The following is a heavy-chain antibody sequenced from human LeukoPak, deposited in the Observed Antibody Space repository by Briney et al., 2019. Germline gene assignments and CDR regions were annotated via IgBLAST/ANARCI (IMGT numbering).Heavy chain of an antibody. CDR3: AKGLTVTTLNWFDP. CDR1: GFTFSNFG. V-gene: IGHV3-30*18. Sequence: GGSLRLSCAASGFTFSNFGMHWVRQTPGKGLEWVAVISYDGSNKYYADSVKGRFTISRDNSKNTLYLQMNSLRAEDTAVYYCAKGLTVTTLNWFDPWGQGTLVTVSS. D-gene: IGHD4-11*01. CDR2: ISYDGSNK. J-gene: IGHJ5*02.